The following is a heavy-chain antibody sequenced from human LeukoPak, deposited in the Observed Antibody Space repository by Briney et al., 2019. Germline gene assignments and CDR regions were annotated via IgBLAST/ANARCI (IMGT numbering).Heavy chain of an antibody. CDR3: ARDSEPLGGWYGGSYYFDY. J-gene: IGHJ4*02. V-gene: IGHV3-30-3*01. Sequence: PGGSLRLSCAASGFTFSKYAMYWVRQAPGKGPEWVAVISYNGSNKYYADSVKGRFTISRDNSKNTLYLQMNSLRTEDTAVYYCARDSEPLGGWYGGSYYFDYWGQGTLVTVSS. D-gene: IGHD6-19*01. CDR1: GFTFSKYA. CDR2: ISYNGSNK.